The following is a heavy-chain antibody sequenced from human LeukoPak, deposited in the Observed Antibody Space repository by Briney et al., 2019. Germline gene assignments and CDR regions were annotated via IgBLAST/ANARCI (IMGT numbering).Heavy chain of an antibody. CDR2: ISYDGTYK. CDR3: AKPSLYYYDTSGYYRYWYFDL. J-gene: IGHJ2*01. D-gene: IGHD3-22*01. V-gene: IGHV3-30*04. CDR1: GFTFSSYA. Sequence: GGSLRLSCAASGFTFSSYAMHWVRQAPGKGLEWVAVISYDGTYKYYADSVKGRFTISRDNSKNTLYLQMNSLRAEDTAVYYCAKPSLYYYDTSGYYRYWYFDLWGRGTLVTVSS.